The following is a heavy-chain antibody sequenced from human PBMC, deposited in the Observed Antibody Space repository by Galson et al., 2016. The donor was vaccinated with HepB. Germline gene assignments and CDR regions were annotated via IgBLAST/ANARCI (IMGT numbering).Heavy chain of an antibody. CDR2: INPSGVST. CDR1: GYTFTSYY. D-gene: IGHD3-3*01. J-gene: IGHJ5*02. CDR3: ARELSLGWVLERRGWFDP. V-gene: IGHV1-46*01. Sequence: SVKVSCKASGYTFTSYYMHWVRQAPGQGLEWMGIINPSGVSTSYAQKFQGRVTMTRDTSTSTVYLELSSLRSEDTAGYYCARELSLGWVLERRGWFDPWGQGTLVTVSS.